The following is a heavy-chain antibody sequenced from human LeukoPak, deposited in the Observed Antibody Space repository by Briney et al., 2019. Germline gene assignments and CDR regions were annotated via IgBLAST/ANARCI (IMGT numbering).Heavy chain of an antibody. CDR2: VNPNSGTT. CDR3: ARGAQYYYGSATYMYYFDY. Sequence: ASVTVSCKASGYTFNNYDINWVRQATGQGLEWMGWVNPNSGTTTYAPKFQGRVTITIDASRNTAYLELSSLRSEDTAVYYCARGAQYYYGSATYMYYFDYWGQGNLVTVSS. CDR1: GYTFNNYD. D-gene: IGHD3-10*01. V-gene: IGHV1-8*01. J-gene: IGHJ4*02.